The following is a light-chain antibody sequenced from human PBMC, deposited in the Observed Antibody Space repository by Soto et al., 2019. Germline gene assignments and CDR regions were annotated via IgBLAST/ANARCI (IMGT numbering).Light chain of an antibody. CDR1: SSNIGSNY. CDR3: AAWDDTLKGLV. CDR2: RAS. V-gene: IGLV1-47*01. Sequence: QSVLTQPPSASGTPGQRVTISCSGSSSNIGSNYVYWYQQVTGTAPRLLMYRASQRPSGVPDRFSGSKSGTSASLAISGLRSEDEADYYCAAWDDTLKGLVFGGGTKVTVL. J-gene: IGLJ2*01.